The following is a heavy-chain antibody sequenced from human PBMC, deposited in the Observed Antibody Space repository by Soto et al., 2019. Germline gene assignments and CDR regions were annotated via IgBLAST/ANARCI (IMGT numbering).Heavy chain of an antibody. Sequence: SETLPLTYAVSGYSISSGDYWGWIWQTPGKGLEWIGSIYHSGSTYYNPSLKSRVTISVDTSKNQFSLKLSSVTAADTAVYYRPRRGTYYYGMAVWGQGTTVT. V-gene: IGHV4-38-2*01. CDR1: GYSISSGDY. J-gene: IGHJ6*02. D-gene: IGHD1-1*01. CDR3: PRRGTYYYGMAV. CDR2: IYHSGST.